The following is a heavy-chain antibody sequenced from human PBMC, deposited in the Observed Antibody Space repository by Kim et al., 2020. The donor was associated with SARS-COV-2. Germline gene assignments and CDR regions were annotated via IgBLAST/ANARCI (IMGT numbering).Heavy chain of an antibody. CDR2: ISSGSSTI. J-gene: IGHJ4*02. V-gene: IGHV3-48*02. CDR1: GFTFSSYS. Sequence: GGSLRLSCAASGFTFSSYSMNWVRQAPGKGLEWISYISSGSSTIYYADSVKGRFTISRDNDNNSLYLQMSSLRDEDTAVYYCARGLSGGRSGFDYWGQETLVSVSS. CDR3: ARGLSGGRSGFDY. D-gene: IGHD2-15*01.